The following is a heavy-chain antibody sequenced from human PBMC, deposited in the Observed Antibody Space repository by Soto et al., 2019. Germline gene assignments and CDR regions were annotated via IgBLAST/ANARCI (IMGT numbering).Heavy chain of an antibody. J-gene: IGHJ4*02. CDR1: GFTFSDYY. D-gene: IGHD3-10*01. CDR3: ARATQGVTTSDY. Sequence: QVQLVESGGGLVKPGGSLRLSCAASGFTFSDYYMSWIRQAPGKGLEWVSYISSSSSYTNYADSVKGRFTISRDNAKNSLYLQMNSLRAEDTAVYYCARATQGVTTSDYWGQGTLVTVSS. CDR2: ISSSSSYT. V-gene: IGHV3-11*06.